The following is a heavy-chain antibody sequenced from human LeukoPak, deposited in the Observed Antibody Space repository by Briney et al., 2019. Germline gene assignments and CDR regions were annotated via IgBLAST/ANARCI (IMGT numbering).Heavy chain of an antibody. CDR1: GYTFTSYG. CDR2: ISAYNGNT. CDR3: ARSRTELIFGVAAEAYYFDY. V-gene: IGHV1-18*01. D-gene: IGHD3-3*01. Sequence: ASVKVSCKASGYTFTSYGISWVRQAPGQGLEWMGWISAYNGNTNYAQKLQGRVTLTTDTSTSTAYMELRSLRSDDTAVYYCARSRTELIFGVAAEAYYFDYWGQGTLVTVSS. J-gene: IGHJ4*02.